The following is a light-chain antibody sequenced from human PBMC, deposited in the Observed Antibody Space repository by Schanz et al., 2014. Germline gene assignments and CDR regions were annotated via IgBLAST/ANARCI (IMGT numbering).Light chain of an antibody. CDR3: QHYSMSPL. CDR2: GAS. Sequence: EIVLTQSPGTLSLSPGERATLSCRTSQSITSYLAWYQQKPGQAPRLLIYGASSRATGVPDRFSGSGSGTDFTLTISRLEPEDFAVYYCQHYSMSPLFGQGTKVEIK. V-gene: IGKV3-20*01. CDR1: QSITSY. J-gene: IGKJ1*01.